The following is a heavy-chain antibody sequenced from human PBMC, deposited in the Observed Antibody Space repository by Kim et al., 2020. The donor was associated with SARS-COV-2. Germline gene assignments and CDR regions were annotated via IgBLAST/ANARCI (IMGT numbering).Heavy chain of an antibody. CDR3: AREDSSGYPDVFDI. CDR1: GYSISSGYY. CDR2: IYNRGRT. Sequence: SETLSLTCTVSGYSISSGYYWGWIRQPPGKGLEWIGSIYNRGRTNYNLSLKSRVTISVDRSKNQFSLKLSSVTAADTAVYYCAREDSSGYPDVFDIWGQGTMGTGSP. D-gene: IGHD3-22*01. V-gene: IGHV4-38-2*02. J-gene: IGHJ3*02.